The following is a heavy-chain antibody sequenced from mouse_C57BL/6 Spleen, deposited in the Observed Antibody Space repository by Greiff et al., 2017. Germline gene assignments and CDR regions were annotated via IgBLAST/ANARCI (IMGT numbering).Heavy chain of an antibody. CDR3: ARGGNTVVAGDFDY. J-gene: IGHJ2*01. CDR2: IYPGDGDT. D-gene: IGHD1-1*01. Sequence: QVQLQQSGAELVKPGASVKISCKASGYAFSSYWMNWVKQRPGKGLEWIGQIYPGDGDTNYNGKFKGKATLTADKSSSTAYMQLSSLTSEDSAVYFCARGGNTVVAGDFDYWGQGTTLTVSS. V-gene: IGHV1-80*01. CDR1: GYAFSSYW.